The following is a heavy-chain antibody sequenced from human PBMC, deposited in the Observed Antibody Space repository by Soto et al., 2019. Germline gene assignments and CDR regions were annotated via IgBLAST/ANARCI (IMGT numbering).Heavy chain of an antibody. CDR1: GGTFSSYA. Sequence: QVQLVQSGAEVKKPGSSVKVSCKASGGTFSSYAISWVRQAPGQGLEWMGGIIPIFGTANYAQKFQGRVTITADKSTSTAYMELSSQRSEDTAVYYCARDAYYYDSRGYYRWGDWFDPWGQGTLVTVSS. D-gene: IGHD3-22*01. V-gene: IGHV1-69*06. J-gene: IGHJ5*02. CDR3: ARDAYYYDSRGYYRWGDWFDP. CDR2: IIPIFGTA.